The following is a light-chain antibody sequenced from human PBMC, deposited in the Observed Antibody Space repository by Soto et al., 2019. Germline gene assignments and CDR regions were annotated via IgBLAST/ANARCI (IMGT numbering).Light chain of an antibody. Sequence: DIQMTQSPSSLSASVGDRVTITCRASQSVSIYLNWYQQKPGKVPKLLIYDTSNLQSGDPLRFSGSGSGTDFTLTISSLQPEDFATYYCQQSYNLPITFGGGTGVEI. V-gene: IGKV1-39*01. CDR2: DTS. CDR1: QSVSIY. J-gene: IGKJ4*02. CDR3: QQSYNLPIT.